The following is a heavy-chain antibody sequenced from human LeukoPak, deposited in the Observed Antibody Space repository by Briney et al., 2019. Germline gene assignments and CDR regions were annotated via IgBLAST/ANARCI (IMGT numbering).Heavy chain of an antibody. Sequence: ASVTXSCKASGYTFTVYYMHWVRQAPXQGLEWMGWINPNSGGTNYAQKFQDRVTMTRDTSIDTAYMELSKLRSDDTAVYYCARSSGSSTGHFDYWGQGALVTVSS. J-gene: IGHJ4*02. D-gene: IGHD1-26*01. V-gene: IGHV1-2*02. CDR2: INPNSGGT. CDR1: GYTFTVYY. CDR3: ARSSGSSTGHFDY.